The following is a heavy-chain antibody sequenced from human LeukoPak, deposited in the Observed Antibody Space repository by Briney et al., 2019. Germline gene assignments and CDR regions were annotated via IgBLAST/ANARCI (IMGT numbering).Heavy chain of an antibody. CDR1: GYTFTGYY. CDR3: AREYSYGFRGFYYYMDV. Sequence: ASVKVSCKASGYTFTGYYMHWVRQAPGQGLEWMGWINPNSGGTNYAQKLQGRVTMTRDTSTSTAYMELSRLRSDDTAVYYCAREYSYGFRGFYYYMDVCGKESTV. D-gene: IGHD5-18*01. CDR2: INPNSGGT. J-gene: IGHJ6*03. V-gene: IGHV1-2*02.